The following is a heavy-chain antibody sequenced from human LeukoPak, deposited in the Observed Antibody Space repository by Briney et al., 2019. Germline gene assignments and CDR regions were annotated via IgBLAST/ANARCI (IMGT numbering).Heavy chain of an antibody. CDR2: IHSSGVT. CDR1: GGSISSGYC. Sequence: SETLSLTCVVSGGSISSGYCWSWVRQSPGEGLEWIGEIHSSGVTKYNPSLKSRVTISKDNSKNQFSLKLTSVTAADTAIYYCARNTAYDQEYWGQGTLVTVSS. D-gene: IGHD5-18*01. CDR3: ARNTAYDQEY. J-gene: IGHJ4*02. V-gene: IGHV4-4*02.